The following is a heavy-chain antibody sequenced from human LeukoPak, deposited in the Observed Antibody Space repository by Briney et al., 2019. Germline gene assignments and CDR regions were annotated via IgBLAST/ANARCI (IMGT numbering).Heavy chain of an antibody. D-gene: IGHD3-10*01. J-gene: IGHJ4*02. Sequence: ASVKVSCKASGYTFTSYYMHWVRQAPGQGLEWMGIINPSGGSTSYAQKFQGRVTMTRDTSTSTVYMEPSSLRSEDTAVYYCARTDDYYGSGGLFDYWGQGTLVTVSS. CDR1: GYTFTSYY. CDR3: ARTDDYYGSGGLFDY. V-gene: IGHV1-46*01. CDR2: INPSGGST.